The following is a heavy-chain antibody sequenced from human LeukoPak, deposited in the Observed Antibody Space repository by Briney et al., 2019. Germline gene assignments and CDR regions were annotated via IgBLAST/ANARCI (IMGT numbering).Heavy chain of an antibody. Sequence: SETLSLTCTVSGYSISSGYYWGWIRQPPGKGLEWIGSIYHSGSTYYNPFLKSRVTISVDTSKNQFSLKLSSVTAADTAVYYCARVDTMTRGADAFDIWGQGTMVTVSS. D-gene: IGHD3-22*01. CDR2: IYHSGST. CDR3: ARVDTMTRGADAFDI. J-gene: IGHJ3*02. CDR1: GYSISSGYY. V-gene: IGHV4-38-2*02.